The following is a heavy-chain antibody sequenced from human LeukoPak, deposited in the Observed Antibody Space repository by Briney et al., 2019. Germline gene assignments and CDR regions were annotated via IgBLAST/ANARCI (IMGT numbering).Heavy chain of an antibody. CDR2: IWYDGSNK. V-gene: IGHV3-33*01. J-gene: IGHJ4*02. D-gene: IGHD5-18*01. CDR1: GFTFSSYG. CDR3: ARDPDTAMVPDY. Sequence: PGRSLRLSCAASGFTFSSYGMHWVRQAPGKGLEWVAVIWYDGSNKYYADSVKGRFTISRDNSKNTLYLQMNSLRAEDTAVYYCARDPDTAMVPDYWGQGTLVTVSS.